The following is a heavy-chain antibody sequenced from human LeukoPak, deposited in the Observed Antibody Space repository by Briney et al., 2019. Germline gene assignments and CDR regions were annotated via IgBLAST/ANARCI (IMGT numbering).Heavy chain of an antibody. CDR1: GFTFSSYA. CDR2: ISGSGGST. Sequence: GGSLTLSCAASGFTFSSYAMSWVRQAPGEGLEWVSAISGSGGSTYYADSVKGRFTISRDNSKNTLDLQMNSLRAEDTAVYYCAKGDRYGPFAFDIWGQGTMVTVSS. J-gene: IGHJ3*02. CDR3: AKGDRYGPFAFDI. V-gene: IGHV3-23*01. D-gene: IGHD5-18*01.